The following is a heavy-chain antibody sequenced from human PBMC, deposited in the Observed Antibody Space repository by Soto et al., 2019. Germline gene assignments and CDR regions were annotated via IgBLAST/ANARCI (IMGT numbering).Heavy chain of an antibody. J-gene: IGHJ4*02. CDR1: GGSISSYY. Sequence: PSETLSLTCTVSGGSISSYYWSWIRQPPGKGLEWIGYIYYSGSTNYNPSLKSRVTISVDTSKNQFSLKLSSVTAADTAVYYCARQAYMHLDYWGQGTLVTVSS. CDR2: IYYSGST. D-gene: IGHD3-16*01. CDR3: ARQAYMHLDY. V-gene: IGHV4-59*01.